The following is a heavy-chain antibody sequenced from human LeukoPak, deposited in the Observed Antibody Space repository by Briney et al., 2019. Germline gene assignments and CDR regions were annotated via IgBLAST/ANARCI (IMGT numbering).Heavy chain of an antibody. Sequence: GGSLRLSCAASGFTFNNYAMSWVRQAPGKGLEWVSGISGSGGSINYADSVKGRFTISRDNSKNTLYLQMNSLRAEDTAVYYCAKGDKDGSGSYYGDYYYYIDVWGKGTTVTVSS. CDR1: GFTFNNYA. V-gene: IGHV3-23*01. CDR2: ISGSGGSI. J-gene: IGHJ6*03. CDR3: AKGDKDGSGSYYGDYYYYIDV. D-gene: IGHD3-10*01.